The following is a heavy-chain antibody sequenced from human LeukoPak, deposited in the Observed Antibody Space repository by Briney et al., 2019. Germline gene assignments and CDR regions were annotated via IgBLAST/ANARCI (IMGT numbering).Heavy chain of an antibody. CDR1: GFTFSSYA. D-gene: IGHD3-22*01. CDR3: AGARLSYYDSSGYYYGYYYGMDV. Sequence: PGGSLRLSCAASGFTFSSYAMHWVRQAPGKGLEWVAVISYDGSNKYYADSVKGRFTISRDNSKNTLYLQMNSLRAEDTAVYYCAGARLSYYDSSGYYYGYYYGMDVWGQGTLVTVSS. V-gene: IGHV3-30-3*01. J-gene: IGHJ6*02. CDR2: ISYDGSNK.